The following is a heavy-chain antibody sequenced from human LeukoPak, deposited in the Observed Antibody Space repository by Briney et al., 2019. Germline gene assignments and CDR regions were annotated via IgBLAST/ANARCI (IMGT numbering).Heavy chain of an antibody. CDR3: ASYPQKVGAPRGRDRRYFQH. J-gene: IGHJ1*01. V-gene: IGHV4-39*07. D-gene: IGHD1-26*01. CDR2: IYYSGST. Sequence: SETLSLTCAVSGGSISSNSYYWGWIRQPPGKGLEWIGSIYYSGSTYYNPSLKSRVTISVDTSKNQFSLKLSSVTAADTAVYYCASYPQKVGAPRGRDRRYFQHWGQGTLVTVSS. CDR1: GGSISSNSYY.